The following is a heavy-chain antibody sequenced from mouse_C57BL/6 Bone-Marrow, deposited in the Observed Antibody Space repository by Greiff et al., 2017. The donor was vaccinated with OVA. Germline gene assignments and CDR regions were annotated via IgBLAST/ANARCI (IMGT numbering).Heavy chain of an antibody. J-gene: IGHJ1*03. D-gene: IGHD1-1*01. V-gene: IGHV7-1*01. CDR1: GFTFSDFY. CDR2: SRNKANDYTT. CDR3: ASEGNYYGSSSYWYFDV. Sequence: EVHLVESGGGLVQSGRSLRLSCATSGFTFSDFYMEWVRQAPGKGLEWIAASRNKANDYTTEYSASVKGRFIVSRDTSRSILYLQMNALRAEDTAIYYCASEGNYYGSSSYWYFDVWGTGTTVTVSA.